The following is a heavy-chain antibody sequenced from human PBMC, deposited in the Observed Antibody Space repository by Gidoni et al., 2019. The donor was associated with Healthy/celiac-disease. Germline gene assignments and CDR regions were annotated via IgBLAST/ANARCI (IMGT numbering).Heavy chain of an antibody. CDR3: ARINRLRNGDSIAP. D-gene: IGHD6-6*01. Sequence: QVTLKESGPVLVKPTEPLTLTCTVSGFSLSNARMGVSWIRQPPGKALEWLAHIFSNDEKSYSTSLKSRLTISKDTSKSQVVLTMTNMDPVDTATYYCARINRLRNGDSIAPWGQGTLVTVSS. J-gene: IGHJ5*02. CDR1: GFSLSNARMG. CDR2: IFSNDEK. V-gene: IGHV2-26*01.